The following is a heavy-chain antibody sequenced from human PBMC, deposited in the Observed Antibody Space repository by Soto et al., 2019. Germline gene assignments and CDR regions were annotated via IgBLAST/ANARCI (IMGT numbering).Heavy chain of an antibody. CDR1: GGSFSGYY. D-gene: IGHD3-3*01. CDR3: ARAGYYDFWSGYYLSYFDY. Sequence: KPSETLSLTCAVYGGSFSGYYWSWIRQPPGKGLEWIGEINHSGSTNYNPSLKSRVTISVDTSKNQFSLKLSSVTAADTAVYYCARAGYYDFWSGYYLSYFDYWGQGTLVTVSS. J-gene: IGHJ4*02. V-gene: IGHV4-34*01. CDR2: INHSGST.